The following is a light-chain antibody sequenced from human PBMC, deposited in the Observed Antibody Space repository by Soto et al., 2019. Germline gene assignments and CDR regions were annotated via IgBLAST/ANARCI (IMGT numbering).Light chain of an antibody. Sequence: DIQMTQSPSSVSASVGDRVTITCRASQDISTSLAWYQVKPGKAPKLLIYAASTLESGVPSRFSATVSGTEFSLTITSLQPEDFATYYCQQLFDSPITFGQGTRLENK. CDR3: QQLFDSPIT. V-gene: IGKV1-9*01. CDR1: QDISTS. CDR2: AAS. J-gene: IGKJ5*01.